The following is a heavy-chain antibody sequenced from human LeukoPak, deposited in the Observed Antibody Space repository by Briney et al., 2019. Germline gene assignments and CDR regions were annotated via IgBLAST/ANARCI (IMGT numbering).Heavy chain of an antibody. V-gene: IGHV3-48*02. CDR3: ARDPPTVTTPYFDY. J-gene: IGHJ4*02. D-gene: IGHD4-17*01. CDR2: ISSRRSNI. CDR1: GFTFSSYS. Sequence: GGSLRLSCAASGFTFSSYSMNWVRQAPGKGLEWVSYISSRRSNIYYADSVKGRFTISRDNAMNSLYLQMNSLRDEDTAVYYCARDPPTVTTPYFDYWGQGTLVTVSS.